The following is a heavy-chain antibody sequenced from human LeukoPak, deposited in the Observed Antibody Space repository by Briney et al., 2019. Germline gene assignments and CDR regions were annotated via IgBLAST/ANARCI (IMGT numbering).Heavy chain of an antibody. CDR1: GYTFTSYG. CDR2: ISAYNGNT. D-gene: IGHD3-3*01. V-gene: IGHV1-18*01. J-gene: IGHJ4*02. Sequence: ASVKVSCKASGYTFTSYGISWVRQAPGQGLEWMGWISAYNGNTNYAQKLQGRVTMTTDTSTSTAYMELRSLRSDDTAVYYCARAATIFGVVIDFVYWGQGTLVTVSS. CDR3: ARAATIFGVVIDFVY.